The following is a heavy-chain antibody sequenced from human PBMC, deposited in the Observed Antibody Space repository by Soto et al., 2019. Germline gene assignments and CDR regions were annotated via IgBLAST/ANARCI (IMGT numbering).Heavy chain of an antibody. V-gene: IGHV1-46*01. Sequence: ASVKVSCKASGYTFTSYYMHWVRQAPGQGLEWMGIINPSGGSTSYAQKFQGRVTMTRDTSTSTVYMELSSLRSEDTAVYYCARGGRYDILTGYPFYGMDVWGQGTTVTVSS. CDR3: ARGGRYDILTGYPFYGMDV. D-gene: IGHD3-9*01. CDR2: INPSGGST. J-gene: IGHJ6*02. CDR1: GYTFTSYY.